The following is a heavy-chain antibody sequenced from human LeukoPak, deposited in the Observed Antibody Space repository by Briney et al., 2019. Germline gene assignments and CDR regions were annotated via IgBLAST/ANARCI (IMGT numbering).Heavy chain of an antibody. CDR1: GGSISSGGYY. CDR2: IYYSGST. CDR3: ARDINYYDSSGSDAFDI. J-gene: IGHJ3*02. V-gene: IGHV4-31*03. Sequence: SSETLSLTCTVSGGSISSGGYYWSWIRQHPGEGLEWIGYIYYSGSTYYNPSLKSRVTISVDTSKNQFSLKLSSVTAADTAVYYCARDINYYDSSGSDAFDIWGQGTMVTVSP. D-gene: IGHD3-22*01.